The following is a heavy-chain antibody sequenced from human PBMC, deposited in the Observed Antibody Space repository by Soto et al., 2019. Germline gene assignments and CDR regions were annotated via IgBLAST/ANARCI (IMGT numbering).Heavy chain of an antibody. CDR3: TTDSYITSIIVRFDY. CDR1: GFTFSDVW. D-gene: IGHD3-22*01. CDR2: VKSKNDGGTT. Sequence: GGSLRVSWAAAGFTFSDVWSNWVRQAPGKGLEWVGRVKSKNDGGTTDFAAPVKGRFAISRDDSKNMVYLEMNSLQTEDTAIYYCTTDSYITSIIVRFDYWGHGTLVTVSS. J-gene: IGHJ4*01. V-gene: IGHV3-15*07.